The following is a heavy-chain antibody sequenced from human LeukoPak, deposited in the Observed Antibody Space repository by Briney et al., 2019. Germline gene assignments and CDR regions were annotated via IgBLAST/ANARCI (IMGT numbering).Heavy chain of an antibody. CDR1: GGSISSYY. CDR3: ARSVQVAATANYYYYGMDV. V-gene: IGHV4-59*01. Sequence: SETLSLTCNVSGGSISSYYWSWIRQPPGKGLEWIGYIYYSGSTNYSPSLKSRVTISVDTSKNQFSLTLSSVTAADTAVYYCARSVQVAATANYYYYGMDVWGQGTTVTVSS. J-gene: IGHJ6*02. D-gene: IGHD2-15*01. CDR2: IYYSGST.